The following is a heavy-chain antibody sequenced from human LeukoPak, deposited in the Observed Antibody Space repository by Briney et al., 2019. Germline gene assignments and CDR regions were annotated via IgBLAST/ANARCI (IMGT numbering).Heavy chain of an antibody. V-gene: IGHV3-9*01. Sequence: PGGSLRLSCAASGFTFDDYAMHWVRQAPGKGLEWVSGISWSSGSIGYADSVKGRFTISRDNAKNSLYLQMNSLRAEDTALYYCAKDISRWIQLWVFDYWGQGTLVTVSS. CDR1: GFTFDDYA. CDR2: ISWSSGSI. D-gene: IGHD5-18*01. J-gene: IGHJ4*02. CDR3: AKDISRWIQLWVFDY.